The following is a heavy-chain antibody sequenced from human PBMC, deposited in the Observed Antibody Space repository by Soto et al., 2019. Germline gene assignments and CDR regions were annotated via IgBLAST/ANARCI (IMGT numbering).Heavy chain of an antibody. CDR2: INGAGNST. V-gene: IGHV3-74*01. D-gene: IGHD1-26*01. J-gene: IGHJ6*02. CDR3: ANWELAQYNGLGV. Sequence: GESLKISCAASGFTFSSYWMHWVRQAPGKGLVWVSRINGAGNSTSYADSVKGRFTISRDNARNTLHLQMSSLRGEDTAVYYCANWELAQYNGLGVWGQGTMVTVSS. CDR1: GFTFSSYW.